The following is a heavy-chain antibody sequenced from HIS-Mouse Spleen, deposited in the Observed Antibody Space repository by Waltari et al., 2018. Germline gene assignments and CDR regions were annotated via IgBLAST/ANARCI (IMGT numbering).Heavy chain of an antibody. J-gene: IGHJ2*01. CDR2: IYYSGRT. CDR1: GGSISSSSYY. CDR3: AREIPYSSSWYDWYFDL. V-gene: IGHV4-39*07. D-gene: IGHD6-13*01. Sequence: QLQLQESGPGLVKPSETLSLTCTVSGGSISSSSYYWGWIRQPPGKGLEWMGSIYYSGRTYDNPSLKSRITRSVDTSKNQFSLKLSSVTAADTAVYYCAREIPYSSSWYDWYFDLWGRGTLVTVSS.